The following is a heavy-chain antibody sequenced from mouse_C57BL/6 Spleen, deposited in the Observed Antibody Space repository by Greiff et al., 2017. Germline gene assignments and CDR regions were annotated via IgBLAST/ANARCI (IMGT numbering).Heavy chain of an antibody. J-gene: IGHJ3*01. CDR2: INPNYGTT. CDR1: GYSFTDYN. V-gene: IGHV1-39*01. CDR3: ARGAYDGYYVAAY. D-gene: IGHD2-3*01. Sequence: VQLKESGPELVKPGASVKISCKASGYSFTDYNMNWVKQSNGKSLEWIGVINPNYGTTSYNQRFKGKATLTVDQSSSTAYMQLNSLTSEDSAVYYCARGAYDGYYVAAYWGQGTLVTVSA.